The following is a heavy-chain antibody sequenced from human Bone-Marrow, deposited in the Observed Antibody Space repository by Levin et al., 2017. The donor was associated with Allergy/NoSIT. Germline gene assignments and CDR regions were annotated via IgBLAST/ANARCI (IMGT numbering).Heavy chain of an antibody. V-gene: IGHV1-69*04. CDR2: IIPILGIA. Sequence: ASVKVSCKASGGTFSSYAISWVRQAPGQGLEWMGRIIPILGIANYAQKFQGRVTITADKSTSTAYMELSSLRSEDTAVYYCATITQLKYGSGSYYSHFDYWGQGTLVTVSS. CDR3: ATITQLKYGSGSYYSHFDY. CDR1: GGTFSSYA. J-gene: IGHJ4*02. D-gene: IGHD3-10*01.